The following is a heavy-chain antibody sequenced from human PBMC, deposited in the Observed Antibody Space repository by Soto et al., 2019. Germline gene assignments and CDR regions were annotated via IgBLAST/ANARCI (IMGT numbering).Heavy chain of an antibody. CDR2: IYYSGST. CDR3: ARDTPSGYSPYYYYGMDV. V-gene: IGHV4-30-4*02. J-gene: IGHJ6*02. CDR1: GGSISSGDYY. Sequence: PSETLSLTCTVSGGSISSGDYYWSWIRQPPGKGLEWIGYIYYSGSTYYNPSLKSRVTISVDTSKNQFSLKLSSVTAADTAVYYCARDTPSGYSPYYYYGMDVWGQGTTVTVPS. D-gene: IGHD3-3*01.